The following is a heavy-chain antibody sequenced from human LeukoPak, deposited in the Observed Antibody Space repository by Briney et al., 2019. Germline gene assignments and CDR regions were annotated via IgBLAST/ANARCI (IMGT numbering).Heavy chain of an antibody. V-gene: IGHV3-48*01. CDR1: EFNFSTYK. Sequence: GSLGLSFAASEFNFSTYKMNWGRPAPGKGGEWGSYINSSGSTIYYADSVKGRFTISRDNAKTSLYLQMNSLRAEDTAVYYCARERRMTTVTTSVYYGMDVWGQGTTVTVSS. CDR2: INSSGSTI. J-gene: IGHJ6*02. CDR3: ARERRMTTVTTSVYYGMDV. D-gene: IGHD4-17*01.